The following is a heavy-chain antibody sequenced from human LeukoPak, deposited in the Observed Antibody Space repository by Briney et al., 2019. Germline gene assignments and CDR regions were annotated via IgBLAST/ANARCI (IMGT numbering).Heavy chain of an antibody. CDR1: GGSFSGYY. Sequence: SETLSLTCAVYGGSFSGYYWSWIRQPPGKGLEWIGEINHSGSTNYNPSLKSRVTISVDTSKNQFSLKLSSVTAADTAVYYCARHSRLLRYFDWLPGRFDYWGQGTLVTVSS. V-gene: IGHV4-34*01. CDR3: ARHSRLLRYFDWLPGRFDY. J-gene: IGHJ4*02. D-gene: IGHD3-9*01. CDR2: INHSGST.